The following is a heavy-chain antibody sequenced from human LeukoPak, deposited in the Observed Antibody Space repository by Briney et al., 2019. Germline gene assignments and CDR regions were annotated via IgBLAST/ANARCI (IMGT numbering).Heavy chain of an antibody. D-gene: IGHD6-13*01. CDR3: ARRITIAAAGWGYGMDV. CDR1: GFTFSSYS. Sequence: GGSLRLSCAASGFTFSSYSMSWVRQAPGKGLEWVANIRHDGSDKKYVDSVEGRFTISRDNAENSLFLQMNSLRAEDTAVYYCARRITIAAAGWGYGMDVWGQGTTVTVSS. V-gene: IGHV3-7*03. CDR2: IRHDGSDK. J-gene: IGHJ6*02.